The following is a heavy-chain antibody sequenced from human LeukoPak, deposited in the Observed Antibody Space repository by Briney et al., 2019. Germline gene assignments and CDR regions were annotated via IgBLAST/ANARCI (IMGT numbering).Heavy chain of an antibody. CDR3: AKVEMATPLPAEYFQH. CDR2: ISGSGGST. V-gene: IGHV3-23*01. Sequence: GGSLRLSCAASGFTFSSYAMSWVRQAPGKGLEWVSAISGSGGSTYYADSVKGRFTISRDNSKNTLYLQMNSLRAEDTAVYYCAKVEMATPLPAEYFQHWGQGTLVTVSS. D-gene: IGHD5-24*01. J-gene: IGHJ1*01. CDR1: GFTFSSYA.